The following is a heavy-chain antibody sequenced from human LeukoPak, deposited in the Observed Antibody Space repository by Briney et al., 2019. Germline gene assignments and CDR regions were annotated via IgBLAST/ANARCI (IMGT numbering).Heavy chain of an antibody. Sequence: SETLSLTCAVYGGSFSGYYWSWIRQPPGKGLEWIGEINHSGSTNYNPSLKSRVTISVDTSKNQFSLKLSSLTAADTAAYYCARGRKRAARAYYFDYWGQGTLVTVSS. J-gene: IGHJ4*02. CDR2: INHSGST. D-gene: IGHD6-6*01. V-gene: IGHV4-34*01. CDR3: ARGRKRAARAYYFDY. CDR1: GGSFSGYY.